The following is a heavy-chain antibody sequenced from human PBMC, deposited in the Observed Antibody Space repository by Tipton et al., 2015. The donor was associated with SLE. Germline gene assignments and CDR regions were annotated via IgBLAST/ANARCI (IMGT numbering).Heavy chain of an antibody. Sequence: TLSLTCAVYGGSFSGYYWSWIRQPPGKGLEWIGEINHSGSTNYNPSLKSRVTTSVDTSKNQFSLKLSSVTAADTAVYYCASPGSSAPGPYFQHWGQGTLVTVSS. CDR3: ASPGSSAPGPYFQH. J-gene: IGHJ1*01. V-gene: IGHV4-34*01. CDR2: INHSGST. CDR1: GGSFSGYY. D-gene: IGHD6-25*01.